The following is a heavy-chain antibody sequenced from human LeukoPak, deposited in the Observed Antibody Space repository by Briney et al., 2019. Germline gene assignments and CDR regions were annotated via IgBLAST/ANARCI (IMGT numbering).Heavy chain of an antibody. Sequence: SETLSLTCTVSGGSISSSSYYWGWIRQPPGKGLEWIGSIYYSGSTYYNPSLKSRVTISVDTSKNQFSLKLSSVTAADTAVYYCARQGDYDFWSGEKTGDAFDIWGQGTMVTVSS. CDR1: GGSISSSSYY. D-gene: IGHD3-3*01. V-gene: IGHV4-39*01. CDR3: ARQGDYDFWSGEKTGDAFDI. J-gene: IGHJ3*02. CDR2: IYYSGST.